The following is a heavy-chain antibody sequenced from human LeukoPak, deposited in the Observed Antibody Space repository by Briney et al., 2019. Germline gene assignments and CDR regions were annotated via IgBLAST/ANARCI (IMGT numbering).Heavy chain of an antibody. Sequence: GGSLRLSCAASGFTVSTSYMAWVCQAPGKGLEWVSIMYVGGDTYYPDSVKGRFTMSRDNSKNTLYLQMNNLRGDDTAIYYCARGGGWLWSTFFDYWGQGTLVTVSS. D-gene: IGHD5-18*01. CDR2: MYVGGDT. J-gene: IGHJ4*02. CDR1: GFTVSTSY. CDR3: ARGGGWLWSTFFDY. V-gene: IGHV3-53*01.